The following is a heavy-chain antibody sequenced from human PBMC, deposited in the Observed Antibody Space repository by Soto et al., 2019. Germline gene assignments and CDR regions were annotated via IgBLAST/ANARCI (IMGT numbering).Heavy chain of an antibody. V-gene: IGHV1-69*13. CDR1: GGTFSSYA. Sequence: ASVKVSCKASGGTFSSYAISWVRQAPGQGLEWMGGIIPIFGTANYAQKFQGRVTITADESTSTAYMELSSLRSEDTAVYYCARDRGRGSSSGYYYDYYYGMDVWGQGTTVTVSS. CDR3: ARDRGRGSSSGYYYDYYYGMDV. J-gene: IGHJ6*02. CDR2: IIPIFGTA. D-gene: IGHD3-22*01.